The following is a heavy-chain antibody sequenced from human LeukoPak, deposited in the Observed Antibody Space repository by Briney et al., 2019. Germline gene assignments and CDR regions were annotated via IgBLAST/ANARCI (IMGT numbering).Heavy chain of an antibody. CDR1: GGSFSGYY. V-gene: IGHV4-34*01. CDR3: ARGSYSGHGP. CDR2: INHSGGS. Sequence: PSETLSLTCGVFGGSFSGYYWSWIRQPPGKGLEWIGEINHSGGSNHNPSLKSRVTISVDTSKKQFSLKLNAVTAADTAVYYCARGSYSGHGPWGQGTLVTVSS. D-gene: IGHD5-12*01. J-gene: IGHJ5*02.